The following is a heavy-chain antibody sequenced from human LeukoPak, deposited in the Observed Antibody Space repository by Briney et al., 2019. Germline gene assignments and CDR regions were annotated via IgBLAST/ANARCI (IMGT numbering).Heavy chain of an antibody. CDR1: GYTFTSYG. Sequence: ASVKVSCKASGYTFTSYGISWVRQAPGQGLEWMGWISAYNGNTNYAQKLQGRVTMTTDTSTSTAYMELRSLRSEDTALYYCARGARIRIASYYYTDVWGKGTTVTVSS. CDR2: ISAYNGNT. J-gene: IGHJ6*03. V-gene: IGHV1-18*01. D-gene: IGHD2-15*01. CDR3: ARGARIRIASYYYTDV.